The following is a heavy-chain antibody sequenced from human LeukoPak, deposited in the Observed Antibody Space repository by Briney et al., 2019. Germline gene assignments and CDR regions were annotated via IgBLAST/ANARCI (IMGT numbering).Heavy chain of an antibody. Sequence: ASVKVSCKASGYTFTSYDINWVRQATGQGLEWMGWMNPNSGNTGYAQKFQGRVTMTRNTSISTAYMELGSLRSEDTVVYYCARGSSYYPFDYWGQGTLVTVSS. J-gene: IGHJ4*02. D-gene: IGHD3-10*01. CDR2: MNPNSGNT. CDR1: GYTFTSYD. CDR3: ARGSSYYPFDY. V-gene: IGHV1-8*01.